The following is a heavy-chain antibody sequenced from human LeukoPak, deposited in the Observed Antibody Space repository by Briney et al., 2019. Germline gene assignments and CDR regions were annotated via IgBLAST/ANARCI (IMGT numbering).Heavy chain of an antibody. D-gene: IGHD3-10*01. V-gene: IGHV3-30*18. CDR2: ISYDGSNK. CDR1: GFTFSSYG. J-gene: IGHJ4*02. Sequence: GRSLRLSCAASGFTFSSYGMHWVRQAPGKGLEWVAVISYDGSNKYYADSVKGRFTISRDNSKNTLYPQMNSLRAQDTAVYYCAKDRLRGVIPYYFDYWGQGTLVTVSS. CDR3: AKDRLRGVIPYYFDY.